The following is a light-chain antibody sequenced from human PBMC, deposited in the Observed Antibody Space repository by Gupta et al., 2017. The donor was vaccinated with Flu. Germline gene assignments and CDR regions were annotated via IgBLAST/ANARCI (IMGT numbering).Light chain of an antibody. Sequence: RVALACRASQSVRTNLAWYQQKPGQSPRLLIFGASTSATGIPARFSGGGSGTDFTLTITSLQSEDFAVYYCQQYNDWPPWTFGQGTKVEVK. CDR2: GAS. CDR1: QSVRTN. V-gene: IGKV3-15*01. J-gene: IGKJ1*01. CDR3: QQYNDWPPWT.